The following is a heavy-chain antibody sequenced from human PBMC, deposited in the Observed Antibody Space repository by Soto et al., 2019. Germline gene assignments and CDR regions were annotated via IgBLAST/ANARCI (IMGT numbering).Heavy chain of an antibody. J-gene: IGHJ4*02. CDR1: GYTFTSYG. D-gene: IGHD2-15*01. CDR2: ISAYNGNT. CDR3: ARVGVRYCSGGSCYPPSYYLDY. V-gene: IGHV1-18*01. Sequence: ASVKVSCKASGYTFTSYGISWVRQAPGKGLEWMGWISAYNGNTNYAQKLQGRVTMTTDTSTSTAYMELRSLRSDDTAVYYCARVGVRYCSGGSCYPPSYYLDYWGQGTLVTVSS.